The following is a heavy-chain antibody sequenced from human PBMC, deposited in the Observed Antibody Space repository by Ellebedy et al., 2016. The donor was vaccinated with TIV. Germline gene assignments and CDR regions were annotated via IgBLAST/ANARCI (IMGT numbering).Heavy chain of an antibody. J-gene: IGHJ3*02. CDR3: ARDMAWGNERVNDAFDI. D-gene: IGHD7-27*01. CDR2: ISGSSLTI. Sequence: GGSLRLSCAASGFTFRSYSMSWVRQAPGKGLEWVAYISGSSLTIHYADSVQGRFTISRDNAKNSLVLHMNSLRAEDTAIYYCARDMAWGNERVNDAFDIWGKGTMVAVSP. V-gene: IGHV3-48*04. CDR1: GFTFRSYS.